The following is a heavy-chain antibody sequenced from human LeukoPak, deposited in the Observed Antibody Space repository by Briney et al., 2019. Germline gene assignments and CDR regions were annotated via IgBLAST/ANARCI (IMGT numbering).Heavy chain of an antibody. CDR1: GYTLTSYY. Sequence: ASVKVSCKASGYTLTSYYMHWVRQAPGQGLEWMGRIIPILGIANYAQKFQGRVTITADKSTSTAYMELSSLRSEDTAVYYCVTGGYSYIDYWGQGTLVTVSS. J-gene: IGHJ4*02. V-gene: IGHV1-69*02. CDR2: IIPILGIA. D-gene: IGHD5-18*01. CDR3: VTGGYSYIDY.